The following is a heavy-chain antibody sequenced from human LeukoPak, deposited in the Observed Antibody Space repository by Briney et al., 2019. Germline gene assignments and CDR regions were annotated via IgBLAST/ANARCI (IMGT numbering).Heavy chain of an antibody. V-gene: IGHV4-39*01. CDR1: GGSISSSSYY. CDR3: ARRPSGGLRYFDWDY. D-gene: IGHD3-9*01. Sequence: SQTLSLTCTVSGGSISSSSYYWGWIRQPPGKGLEWIGSIYYSGSTYYNPSLKSRVTISVDTSKNQFSLKLSSVTAADTAVYYCARRPSGGLRYFDWDYWGQGTLVTVSS. CDR2: IYYSGST. J-gene: IGHJ4*02.